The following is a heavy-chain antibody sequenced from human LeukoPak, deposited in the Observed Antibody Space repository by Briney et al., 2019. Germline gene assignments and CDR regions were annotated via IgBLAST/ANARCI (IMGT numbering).Heavy chain of an antibody. V-gene: IGHV3-23*01. CDR3: AARRGYYHYMDV. D-gene: IGHD3-3*01. Sequence: GGSLRLSCVASGFTFSSYAVAWVRQAPGKGLEWVSSISNSGSNTYYADSVKGRFTISRDNSKNTLSLQMNSLTAEDTAVYYCAARRGYYHYMDVWGKGTTVTVSS. CDR1: GFTFSSYA. CDR2: ISNSGSNT. J-gene: IGHJ6*03.